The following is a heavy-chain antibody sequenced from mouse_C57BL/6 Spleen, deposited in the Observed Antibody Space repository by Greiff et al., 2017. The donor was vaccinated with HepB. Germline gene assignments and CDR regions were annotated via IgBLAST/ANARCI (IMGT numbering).Heavy chain of an antibody. CDR2: ISDGGSYT. D-gene: IGHD1-1*01. CDR1: GFTFSSYA. J-gene: IGHJ1*03. V-gene: IGHV5-4*01. Sequence: EVNLVESGGGLVKPGGSLKLTCAASGFTFSSYAMSWVRQTPEKRLQWVATISDGGSYTYYPDNVKGRFTISRDNAKNNLYLQMRHLTSEDTAMSYCARDQDYGSPRWYFDVWGTGTTVTVSS. CDR3: ARDQDYGSPRWYFDV.